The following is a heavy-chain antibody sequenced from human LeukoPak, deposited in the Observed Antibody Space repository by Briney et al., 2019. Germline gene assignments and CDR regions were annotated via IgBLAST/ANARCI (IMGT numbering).Heavy chain of an antibody. V-gene: IGHV3-23*01. CDR2: ISGSGGST. D-gene: IGHD3-22*01. CDR3: ARFGYYDSSGYFPAFDY. J-gene: IGHJ4*02. Sequence: PGGSLRLSCAASGFTFSSYAMSWVRQAPGKGLEWVSAISGSGGSTYYADSVKGRFTISRDNSKNTLYLQMNSLRAEDTAVYYCARFGYYDSSGYFPAFDYWGQGTLVTVSS. CDR1: GFTFSSYA.